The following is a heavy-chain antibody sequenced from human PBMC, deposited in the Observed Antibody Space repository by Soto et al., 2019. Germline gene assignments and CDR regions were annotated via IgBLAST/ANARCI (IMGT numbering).Heavy chain of an antibody. J-gene: IGHJ4*02. V-gene: IGHV3-23*01. CDR3: AKGLAALDY. CDR2: TTASGKS. CDR1: GFTFSNYA. Sequence: GGSLRLSCAASGFTFSNYAMTWVRQASGKGLEWVSGTTASGKSNYADSVRGRFTISRDNSNNTLFLQMNSLRAEDTALYYCAKGLAALDYWGQGAPVTVSS. D-gene: IGHD6-6*01.